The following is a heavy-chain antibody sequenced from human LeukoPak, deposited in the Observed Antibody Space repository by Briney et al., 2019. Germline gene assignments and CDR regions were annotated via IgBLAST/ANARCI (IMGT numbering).Heavy chain of an antibody. D-gene: IGHD3-10*01. V-gene: IGHV3-21*01. CDR3: ANQGTYYGMDV. J-gene: IGHJ6*02. Sequence: GGSLRLSCAASGFTFSTYYMNWVRQAPGKGLEWVSSISSSSSYIYYADSVKGRFTISRDNAKNSLYLQMNSLRAEDTAVYYCANQGTYYGMDVWGQGTTVTVSS. CDR1: GFTFSTYY. CDR2: ISSSSSYI.